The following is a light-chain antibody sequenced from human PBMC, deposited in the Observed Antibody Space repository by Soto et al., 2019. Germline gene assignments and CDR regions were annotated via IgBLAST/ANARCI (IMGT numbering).Light chain of an antibody. CDR3: FSFTSTNTHV. CDR2: ETS. CDR1: SSDFGSYKF. Sequence: SALTQPASVSGSPGQSVTISCTGTSSDFGSYKFASWYQHHPGTVPKVIIYETSKRPSGVSDRFSGSKSGNTASLTISGLQAEDEADYYCFSFTSTNTHVFGSGTKVTVL. J-gene: IGLJ1*01. V-gene: IGLV2-23*01.